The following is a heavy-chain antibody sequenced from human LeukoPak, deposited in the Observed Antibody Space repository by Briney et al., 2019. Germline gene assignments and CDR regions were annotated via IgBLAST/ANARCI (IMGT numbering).Heavy chain of an antibody. CDR2: IYHSGST. CDR1: GGSISSGGYS. D-gene: IGHD3-16*01. V-gene: IGHV4-30-2*01. CDR3: ARACQKLGARDAFDI. J-gene: IGHJ3*02. Sequence: SQTLSLTCAVSGGSISSGGYSWRWIRQPPGKGLEWIGYIYHSGSTYYNPSLKSRVTISVDRSKNQFSLKLSSVTAADTAVYYCARACQKLGARDAFDIWGQGTMVTVSS.